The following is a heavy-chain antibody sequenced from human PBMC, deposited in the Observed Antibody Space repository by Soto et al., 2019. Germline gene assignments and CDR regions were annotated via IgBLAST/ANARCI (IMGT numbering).Heavy chain of an antibody. CDR2: IYYSGST. J-gene: IGHJ4*02. D-gene: IGHD3-22*01. CDR3: XSLLYYDSSGFYHSFDY. V-gene: IGHV4-39*01. CDR1: GGSISGSSYY. Sequence: TSETLSLTCTVSGGSISGSSYYWAWIRQPPGKGLEWIGTIYYSGSTYYNPSLKSRVTISVDTSKSQFSLKLSSVTAADTAVYYCXSLLYYDSSGFYHSFDYWGQGTLVTVSS.